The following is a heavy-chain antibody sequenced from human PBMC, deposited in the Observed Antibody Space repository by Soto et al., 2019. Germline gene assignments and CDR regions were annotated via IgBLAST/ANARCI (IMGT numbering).Heavy chain of an antibody. CDR3: AKDHYTVTGNYWYIDL. V-gene: IGHV3-30*18. CDR2: ISYDGSNK. Sequence: QVQLVESGGGVVQPGRSLRLSCAASGFTFSSYGMHWVRQAPGKGLEWVAVISYDGSNKYYADSVKGRFTISRDNSMNPLYQHKDSLRVEDAAVYYCAKDHYTVTGNYWYIDLWGRGNLVTVSS. D-gene: IGHD4-17*01. J-gene: IGHJ2*01. CDR1: GFTFSSYG.